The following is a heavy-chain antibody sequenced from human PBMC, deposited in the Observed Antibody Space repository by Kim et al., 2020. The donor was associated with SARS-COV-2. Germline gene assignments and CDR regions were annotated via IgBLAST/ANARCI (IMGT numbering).Heavy chain of an antibody. V-gene: IGHV1-18*01. CDR3: ARGPSGYYTRVEFDY. Sequence: ASVKVSCKASGYTFTSYGISWVRQAPGQGLEWMGWISAYNGNTNYAQKLQGRVTMTTDTSTSTAYMELRSLRSDDTAVYYCARGPSGYYTRVEFDYWGQGTLVTVSS. D-gene: IGHD3-22*01. CDR1: GYTFTSYG. J-gene: IGHJ4*02. CDR2: ISAYNGNT.